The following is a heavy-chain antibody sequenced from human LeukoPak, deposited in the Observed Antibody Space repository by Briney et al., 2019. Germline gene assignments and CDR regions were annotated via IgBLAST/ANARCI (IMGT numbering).Heavy chain of an antibody. CDR1: GFTFSSYE. D-gene: IGHD3-10*01. V-gene: IGHV3-48*03. CDR3: ARDYYGSGDAFDI. CDR2: ISSSGSTI. J-gene: IGHJ3*02. Sequence: PGGSLRLSSAASGFTFSSYEMNWVRQAPGKGLEWVSYISSSGSTIYYADSVKGRFTISRDNAKNSPYLQMNSLRAEDTAVYYCARDYYGSGDAFDIWGQGTMVTVSS.